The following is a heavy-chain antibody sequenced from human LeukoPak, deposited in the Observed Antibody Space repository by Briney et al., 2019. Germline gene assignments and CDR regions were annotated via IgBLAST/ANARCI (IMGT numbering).Heavy chain of an antibody. J-gene: IGHJ4*02. CDR3: VREVRAARVDY. V-gene: IGHV3-21*01. CDR1: GFPSSSFS. Sequence: GGSLSLFCAASGFPSSSFSMIGVRGAPGRGGECVLSISSSSSYIYYADSVRGRFTISRDNHKNSLYLQMNSLRAEDTAMYYCVREVRAARVDYWGQGCLVTVSS. D-gene: IGHD6-25*01. CDR2: ISSSSSYI.